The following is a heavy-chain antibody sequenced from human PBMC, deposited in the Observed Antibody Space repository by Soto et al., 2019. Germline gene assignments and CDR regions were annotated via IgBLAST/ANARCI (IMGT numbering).Heavy chain of an antibody. V-gene: IGHV3-13*01. CDR3: ARVSKESGYDFWTGPENNCFDP. D-gene: IGHD3-3*01. CDR1: GFTFSSYD. Sequence: EVQLVESGGGLVQPGGSLRLSCAASGFTFSSYDMHWVRQATGKGLEWVSANGTAGATYFPGSVKGRLTMPRENAKNSLYQQRNSLRAKDTAAYYCARVSKESGYDFWTGPENNCFDPWGQGTLVTVSS. CDR2: NGTAGAT. J-gene: IGHJ5*02.